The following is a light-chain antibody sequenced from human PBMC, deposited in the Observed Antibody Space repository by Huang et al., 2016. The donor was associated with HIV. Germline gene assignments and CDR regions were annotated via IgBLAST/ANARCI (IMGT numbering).Light chain of an antibody. CDR2: AAS. V-gene: IGKV1-9*01. J-gene: IGKJ3*01. CDR1: QYLLSY. CDR3: LQLNTYPGT. Sequence: IQLTQSPSSLSASVGDRVTITCRASQYLLSYLAWYQQKPGKAPKRLIYAASTLESGVPSRFSGSGSGTDFTLTINNLQPEDFATYYCLQLNTYPGTFGPGTNVDV.